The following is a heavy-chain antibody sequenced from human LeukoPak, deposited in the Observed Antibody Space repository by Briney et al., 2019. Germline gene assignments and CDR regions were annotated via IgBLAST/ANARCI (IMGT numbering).Heavy chain of an antibody. Sequence: SQTLSLTRADSVGSIISGIYYWSCIRQPAGKGLGWIVRIYTSGSTNYHPSLKGRFTISVDTSKNPFFLKRRAVNPTDTAVYYCARGPRRDLFDYWGQGTLVTVSS. V-gene: IGHV4-61*02. CDR2: IYTSGST. CDR1: VGSIISGIYY. J-gene: IGHJ4*02. D-gene: IGHD3-3*01. CDR3: ARGPRRDLFDY.